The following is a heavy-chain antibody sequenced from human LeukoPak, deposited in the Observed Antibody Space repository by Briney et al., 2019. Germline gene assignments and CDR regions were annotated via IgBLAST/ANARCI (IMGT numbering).Heavy chain of an antibody. J-gene: IGHJ4*02. D-gene: IGHD3-3*01. Sequence: GGSLRLSCAASGFTFSSYSMNWVRQAPGKGLEWVSSISSSSSYIYYADSVKGRFTISRDNAKNSLYLQMNSLRAEDTAVYYCARGDDFWSGYYDDYWGQGTLVTVSS. CDR2: ISSSSSYI. V-gene: IGHV3-21*01. CDR1: GFTFSSYS. CDR3: ARGDDFWSGYYDDY.